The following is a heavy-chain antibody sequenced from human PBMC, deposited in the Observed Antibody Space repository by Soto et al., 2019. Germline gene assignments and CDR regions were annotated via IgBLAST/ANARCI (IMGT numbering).Heavy chain of an antibody. CDR1: GGYIINYY. J-gene: IGHJ4*02. Sequence: SETLSLTCTVAGGYIINYYWNWIRQSPGKGLEWIGYIYSSGSTHYNPSLQNRVTISIDTSKNQVSLKVNSVTAVDTAVYYCARDHPHSYGVYYFDYWGQGTPVPSPQ. D-gene: IGHD5-18*01. V-gene: IGHV4-59*01. CDR2: IYSSGST. CDR3: ARDHPHSYGVYYFDY.